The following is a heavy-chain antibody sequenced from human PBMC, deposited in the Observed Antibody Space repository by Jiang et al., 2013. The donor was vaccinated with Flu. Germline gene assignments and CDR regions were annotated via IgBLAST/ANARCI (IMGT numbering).Heavy chain of an antibody. V-gene: IGHV1-2*04. D-gene: IGHD3-22*01. CDR2: INPNSGGT. CDR1: GYTFTGYY. J-gene: IGHJ4*02. Sequence: VQLVESGAEVKKPGASVKVSCKASGYTFTGYYMHWVRQAPGQGLEWMGWINPNSGGTNYAQKFQGWVTMTRDTSISTAYMELSRLRSDDTAVYYCARDGSFYMIVVVTRGAFDYVGPGNPGPPSP. CDR3: ARDGSFYMIVVVTRGAFDY.